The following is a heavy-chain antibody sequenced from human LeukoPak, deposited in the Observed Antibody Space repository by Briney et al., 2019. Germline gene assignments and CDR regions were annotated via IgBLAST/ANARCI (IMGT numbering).Heavy chain of an antibody. Sequence: SETLSLTCTVSGGSISSHYWSWIRQPPGKGLEWIGYIHYSGSTNYNPSLKSRVTISVDTSKNQFSPKLSSVTAADTAVYYCARDRGFIVGATLGWFDPWGQGTLVTVSS. V-gene: IGHV4-59*11. CDR1: GGSISSHY. CDR2: IHYSGST. D-gene: IGHD1-26*01. CDR3: ARDRGFIVGATLGWFDP. J-gene: IGHJ5*02.